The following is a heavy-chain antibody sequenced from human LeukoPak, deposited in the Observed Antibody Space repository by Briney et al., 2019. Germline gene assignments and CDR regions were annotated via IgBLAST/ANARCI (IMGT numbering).Heavy chain of an antibody. CDR2: IIPIFGTA. J-gene: IGHJ5*02. CDR1: GGTFSSYA. Sequence: SVKVSCKASGGTFSSYAISWVRQAPGQGLEWMGGIIPIFGTANYAQKFQGRGTITADESTSTDYMELSSLQSEDTAVYYCAREEGEPGYSYGLLVSWGQGTLVTVSS. D-gene: IGHD5-18*01. V-gene: IGHV1-69*13. CDR3: AREEGEPGYSYGLLVS.